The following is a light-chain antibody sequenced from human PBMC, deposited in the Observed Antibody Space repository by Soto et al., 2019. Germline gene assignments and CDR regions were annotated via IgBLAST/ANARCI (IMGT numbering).Light chain of an antibody. CDR2: ANS. Sequence: QSVLTQPPSVSEAPGQRVTISCTGNRSNIGARYDVHWYQQLPGAAPKLLIYANSNRPSGVPDRFSGSKSGTSASLAIEDPQVEDEADYYCQSYDSGLSGVVFGGGTKLTVL. CDR3: QSYDSGLSGVV. CDR1: RSNIGARYD. V-gene: IGLV1-40*01. J-gene: IGLJ2*01.